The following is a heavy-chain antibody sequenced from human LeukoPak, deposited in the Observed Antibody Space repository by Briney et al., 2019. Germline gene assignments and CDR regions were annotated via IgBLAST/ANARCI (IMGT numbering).Heavy chain of an antibody. CDR3: AKDVIYSLGDGYSPEY. D-gene: IGHD5-24*01. Sequence: GGSLRLSCAAFGFTFSSYAMGLVRQAQGKGLEWVSAISGSGGSTYYADSVKGRFPISRDNSKHTLYLQMNSLRAEDTAVYYCAKDVIYSLGDGYSPEYWGQGTLVTVSS. CDR2: ISGSGGST. J-gene: IGHJ4*02. CDR1: GFTFSSYA. V-gene: IGHV3-23*01.